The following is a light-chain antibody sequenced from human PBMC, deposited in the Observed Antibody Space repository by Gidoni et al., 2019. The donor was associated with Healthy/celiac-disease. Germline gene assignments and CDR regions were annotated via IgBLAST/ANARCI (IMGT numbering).Light chain of an antibody. J-gene: IGLJ1*01. Sequence: QSALTQPASVSGSPGPSITISCTGTSSDVGGYNYVPCYLQHPGQAPKLMIYDVSNRPSGVSNRFSGSKSGNTASLTISGLQAEDEADYYCSSYTSSSTLYVFGTGTKVTVL. CDR1: SSDVGGYNY. CDR3: SSYTSSSTLYV. CDR2: DVS. V-gene: IGLV2-14*01.